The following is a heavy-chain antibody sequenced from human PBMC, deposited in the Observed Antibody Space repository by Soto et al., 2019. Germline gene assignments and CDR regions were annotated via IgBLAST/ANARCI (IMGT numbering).Heavy chain of an antibody. V-gene: IGHV3-21*06. CDR2: ISRFSDRT. CDR1: GFNFNSYT. CDR3: ARVGAYFGEFDYFDY. Sequence: VGSLRLSCSASGFNFNSYTMNWVRQAPGKGLEWVSSISRFSDRTYYADSVKGRFAIFRANAENSVYLQVNSPRAEDTAVYYCARVGAYFGEFDYFDYCGQRTPVTVSS. J-gene: IGHJ4*02. D-gene: IGHD3-10*01.